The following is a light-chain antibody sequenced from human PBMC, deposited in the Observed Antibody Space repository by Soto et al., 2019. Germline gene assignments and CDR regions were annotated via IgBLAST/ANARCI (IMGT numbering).Light chain of an antibody. CDR2: GAS. J-gene: IGKJ1*01. V-gene: IGKV3-15*01. CDR3: QQYDNWPPTT. Sequence: EIVMTQSPATLSVSPGERATLSCRASQSISSNLAWYQQKPGQAPRLLIYGASTRATGLPARFSGSGSGTEFTLTISSLQSEDFAVYYCQQYDNWPPTTLGQGTKVDIK. CDR1: QSISSN.